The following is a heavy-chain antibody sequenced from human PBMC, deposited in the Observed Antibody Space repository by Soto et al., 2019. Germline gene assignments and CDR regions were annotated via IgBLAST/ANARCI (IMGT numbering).Heavy chain of an antibody. CDR1: GFSLSTSGVG. CDR2: IYWDDDK. J-gene: IGHJ5*02. V-gene: IGHV2-5*02. CDR3: AHRRGITMIPTDWFDP. D-gene: IGHD3-22*01. Sequence: QITLKESGPTLVKPTQTLTLTCTFSGFSLSTSGVGVGWIRQPPGKALERLALIYWDDDKRYTPSLKSRLTITKDTSKNQVVLTMTNMDPVDTATYYCAHRRGITMIPTDWFDPWGQGTLVTVSS.